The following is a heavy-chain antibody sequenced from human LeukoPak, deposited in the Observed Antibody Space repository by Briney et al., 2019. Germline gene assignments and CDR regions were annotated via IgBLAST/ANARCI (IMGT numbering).Heavy chain of an antibody. CDR2: INPSGGST. D-gene: IGHD6-6*01. V-gene: IGHV1-46*01. CDR1: GYTLTELS. CDR3: ARDSGEQLASDY. Sequence: GASVKVSCKVSGYTLTELSMHWVRQAPGQGLEWMGIINPSGGSTSYAQKFQGRVTMTRDTSTSTLYMELSSLRSEDTAVYYCARDSGEQLASDYWGQGTLVTVSS. J-gene: IGHJ4*02.